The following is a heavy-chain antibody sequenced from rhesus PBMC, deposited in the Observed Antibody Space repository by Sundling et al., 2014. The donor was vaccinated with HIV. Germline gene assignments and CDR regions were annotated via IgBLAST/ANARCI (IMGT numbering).Heavy chain of an antibody. CDR2: IGGSTSRT. J-gene: IGHJ6*01. V-gene: IGHV4-127*01. CDR3: ARGGFYEDDYGYYYAPRPYGLDS. D-gene: IGHD3-9*01. Sequence: QVQLQESGPGLVKPSETLSLTCAVSGYSITSDYGWSWIRQPPGKGLEWIGYIGGSTSRTDYNPSLKSRVTISKDTSKNQFSLELRSMTAADTAMYYCARGGFYEDDYGYYYAPRPYGLDSWGQGVVVTVSS. CDR1: GYSITSDYG.